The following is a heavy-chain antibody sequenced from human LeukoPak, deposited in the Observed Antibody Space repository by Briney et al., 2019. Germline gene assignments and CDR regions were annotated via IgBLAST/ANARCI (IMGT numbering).Heavy chain of an antibody. Sequence: GGSLRLSCAASGFTFSSYTMNWVRQAPGKGLEWVSSISGSSNYIYYADSVKGRFTISRDNAKNSLYLQMNSLRAEDTAVYYCARDAYGSSVDYWGQGTLVTVST. V-gene: IGHV3-21*01. J-gene: IGHJ4*02. CDR3: ARDAYGSSVDY. CDR1: GFTFSSYT. CDR2: ISGSSNYI. D-gene: IGHD1-26*01.